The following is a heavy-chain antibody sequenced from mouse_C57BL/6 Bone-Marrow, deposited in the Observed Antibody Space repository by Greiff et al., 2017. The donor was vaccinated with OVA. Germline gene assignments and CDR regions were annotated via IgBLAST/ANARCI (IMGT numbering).Heavy chain of an antibody. Sequence: EVQGVESVAELVRPGASVKLSCTASGFNIKNTYMHWVKQRPEQGLEWIGRIDPANDNTKYAPKFQGKATMTADTSSNTAYLQLSSLSSEDTAVYCCARGNFGSSFYAIDYWGQGTSVTVSS. J-gene: IGHJ4*01. CDR2: IDPANDNT. V-gene: IGHV14-3*01. CDR3: ARGNFGSSFYAIDY. D-gene: IGHD1-1*01. CDR1: GFNIKNTY.